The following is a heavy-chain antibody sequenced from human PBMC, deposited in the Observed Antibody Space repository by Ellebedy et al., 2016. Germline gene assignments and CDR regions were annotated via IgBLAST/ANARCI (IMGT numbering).Heavy chain of an antibody. V-gene: IGHV4-30-4*07. Sequence: SETLSLXXAVSGGSISSGGYSWSWIRQPPGKGLEWIGYIYYSGSTYYNPSLKSRVTISVDTSKNQFSLKLSSVTAADTAVYYCARLRFLEWSDGFDPWGQGTLVTVSS. CDR1: GGSISSGGYS. J-gene: IGHJ5*02. CDR2: IYYSGST. CDR3: ARLRFLEWSDGFDP. D-gene: IGHD3-3*01.